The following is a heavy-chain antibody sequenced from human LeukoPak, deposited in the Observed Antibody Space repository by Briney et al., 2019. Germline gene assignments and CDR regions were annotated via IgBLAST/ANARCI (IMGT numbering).Heavy chain of an antibody. CDR3: ARDVDISDAFDI. CDR1: GYSLSSGYY. D-gene: IGHD2-2*03. V-gene: IGHV4-38-2*02. J-gene: IGHJ3*02. CDR2: IYHSGST. Sequence: SETLSLTCTVSGYSLSSGYYWGWIRQPPGKGLEWIGSIYHSGSTYYNPCLKSRVTISVDTSKNQFSLKLSSVTAADTAVYYCARDVDISDAFDIWGQGTMVTVSS.